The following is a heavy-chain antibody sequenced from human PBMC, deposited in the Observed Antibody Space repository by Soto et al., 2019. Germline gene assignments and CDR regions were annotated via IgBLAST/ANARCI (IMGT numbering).Heavy chain of an antibody. Sequence: SXTLSLACTVSGGSISSSSYYWCWIRQPPGKGLEFMGYIYYSGSTYHNPSLKSQVTISVDTSKNQFSLKLRSVTAADTAVYYCARSVFPWGQGTLVTVSS. CDR3: ARSVFP. CDR2: IYYSGST. CDR1: GGSISSSSYY. J-gene: IGHJ5*02. V-gene: IGHV4-31*01.